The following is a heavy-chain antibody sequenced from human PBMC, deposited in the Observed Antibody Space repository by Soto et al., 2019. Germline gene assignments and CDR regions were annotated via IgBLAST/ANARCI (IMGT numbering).Heavy chain of an antibody. CDR2: IYYSGST. D-gene: IGHD3-16*01. CDR3: ARGDYHDVFDY. CDR1: GGSISSYY. Sequence: PSETLSLTCTVSGGSISSYYCSWIRQPPGKGLEWIGYIYYSGSTNYSPSLKSRVTISVDTSKNQFSLKLSSVTAADTAVYYCARGDYHDVFDYWGQGTLVTVSS. J-gene: IGHJ4*02. V-gene: IGHV4-59*01.